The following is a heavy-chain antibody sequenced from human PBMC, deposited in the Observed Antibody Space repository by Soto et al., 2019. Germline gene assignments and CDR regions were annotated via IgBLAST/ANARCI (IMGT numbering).Heavy chain of an antibody. CDR1: GGTFSSYA. Sequence: GASVKVSCKASGGTFSSYAISWVRQAPGQGLEWMGGITPIFGTANYAQKFQGRVTITADESTSTAYMELSSLRSEDTAVYYCARVSSLDIAVAGIFDYWGQGTLVTVSS. J-gene: IGHJ4*02. V-gene: IGHV1-69*13. CDR3: ARVSSLDIAVAGIFDY. D-gene: IGHD6-19*01. CDR2: ITPIFGTA.